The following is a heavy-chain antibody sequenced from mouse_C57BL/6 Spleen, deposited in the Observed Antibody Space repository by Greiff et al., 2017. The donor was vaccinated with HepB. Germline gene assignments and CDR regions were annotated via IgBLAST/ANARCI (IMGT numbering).Heavy chain of an antibody. J-gene: IGHJ4*01. CDR3: AREGQLRLRAMDY. CDR2: IYPGSGNT. D-gene: IGHD3-2*02. Sequence: VQLQQSGAELVRPGASVKLSCKASGYTFTDYYINWVKQRPGQGLEWIARIYPGSGNTYYNEKFKGKATLTAEKSSSTAYMQLSSLTSADSAVYFCAREGQLRLRAMDYWGQGTSVTVSS. CDR1: GYTFTDYY. V-gene: IGHV1-76*01.